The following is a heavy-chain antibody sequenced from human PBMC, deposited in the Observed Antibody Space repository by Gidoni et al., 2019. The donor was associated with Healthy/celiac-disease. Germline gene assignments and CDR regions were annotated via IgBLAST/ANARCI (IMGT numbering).Heavy chain of an antibody. V-gene: IGHV4-39*07. Sequence: QLQLQESGPGLVKPSETLSLTCTVSGGSISSSSSYWGWIRQPPGKGLEWSGSIYYSGRTYYNPSLKSRVTISVDTSKNQFSLKLSSVTAADTAVYYCASQDSSGWYFVFDYWGQGTLVTVSS. CDR1: GGSISSSSSY. J-gene: IGHJ4*02. D-gene: IGHD6-19*01. CDR3: ASQDSSGWYFVFDY. CDR2: IYYSGRT.